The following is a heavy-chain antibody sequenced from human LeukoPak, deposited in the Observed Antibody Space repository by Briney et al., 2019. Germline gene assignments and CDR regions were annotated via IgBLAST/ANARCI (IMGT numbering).Heavy chain of an antibody. CDR3: ARQGSSGWHGVHWFDP. CDR1: GYSFTSYW. V-gene: IGHV5-51*01. J-gene: IGHJ5*02. CDR2: IYPGDSDT. D-gene: IGHD6-19*01. Sequence: GGSLKISCKGSGYSFTSYWIGWVRQMPGKGLEWMGIIYPGDSDTRYSPSFQGQVTISADKSISTAYLQWSSLKASDTAMYYCARQGSSGWHGVHWFDPWGQGALVTVSS.